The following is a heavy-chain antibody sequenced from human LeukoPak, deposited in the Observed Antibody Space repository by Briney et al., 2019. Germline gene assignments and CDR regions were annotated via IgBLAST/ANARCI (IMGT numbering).Heavy chain of an antibody. CDR2: IYYTGGT. CDR3: ARQYDY. V-gene: IGHV4-39*01. CDR1: GGSIGSGSYY. Sequence: SSETLSLTCTVSGGSIGSGSYYWGWIRQPPGKGLEWIGSIYYTGGTYYNPSLKSRVTISVDTSKNQFSLKLTSVTAADTGVYFCARQYDYWGQGTLVTVSS. J-gene: IGHJ4*02.